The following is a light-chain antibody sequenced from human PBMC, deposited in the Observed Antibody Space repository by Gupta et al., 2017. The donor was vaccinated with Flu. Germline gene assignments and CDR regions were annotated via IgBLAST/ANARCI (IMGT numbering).Light chain of an antibody. CDR1: QGISNY. CDR2: DAS. V-gene: IGKV1-33*01. CDR3: QQYDNPSWT. Sequence: GDRLTITCQASQGISNYLHWFPQKPGKAPKVLIYDASTLETGVPSRFTGCGSGTDFTFTISSLQPEDIGTYFCQQYDNPSWTLGQGTQVEIK. J-gene: IGKJ1*01.